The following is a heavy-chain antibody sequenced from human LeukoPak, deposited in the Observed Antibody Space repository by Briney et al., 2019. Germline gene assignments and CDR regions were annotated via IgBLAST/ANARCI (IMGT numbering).Heavy chain of an antibody. D-gene: IGHD5-12*01. V-gene: IGHV3-30*03. CDR1: GFTFSNYG. CDR3: ARAKWLRLLLLLDY. CDR2: ISYDGSNK. Sequence: PGRSLRLSCAASGFTFSNYGTHWVRQAPGKGLEWVAVISYDGSNKFYADSVKGRFTISRDNSENTLFLQMNSLRPEDTAVYYCARAKWLRLLLLLDYWGQGTLVTVSS. J-gene: IGHJ4*02.